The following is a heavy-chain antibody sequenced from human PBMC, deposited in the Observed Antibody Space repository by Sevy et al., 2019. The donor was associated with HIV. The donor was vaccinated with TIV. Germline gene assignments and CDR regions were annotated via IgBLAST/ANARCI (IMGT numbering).Heavy chain of an antibody. CDR1: GGSISSGGYY. J-gene: IGHJ4*02. CDR3: ARFMVVAGFDY. Sequence: SETLSLTCTVSGGSISSGGYYWSWIRQHPGKGLEWIGYIYYSESTYYIPSLRSRVTISVDTSKNQFSLKLSSVTAADTAVYYCARFMVVAGFDYWGQGTLVTVSS. CDR2: IYYSEST. D-gene: IGHD2-15*01. V-gene: IGHV4-31*03.